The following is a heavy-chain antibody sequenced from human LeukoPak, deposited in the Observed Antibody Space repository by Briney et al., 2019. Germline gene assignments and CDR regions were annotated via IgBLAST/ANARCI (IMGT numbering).Heavy chain of an antibody. CDR2: TVGSRPDT. D-gene: IGHD3-10*01. Sequence: GGSLRLSCAASGFTFTNYAMSWVRQTPGKGLEWVSATVGSRPDTYYADSVKGRFTISRDNSKNTLYPQMNSLRAEDTAVYYCATQSDSPYSYYYGSGSHAMDYWGQGTLVTVSS. CDR3: ATQSDSPYSYYYGSGSHAMDY. V-gene: IGHV3-23*01. J-gene: IGHJ4*02. CDR1: GFTFTNYA.